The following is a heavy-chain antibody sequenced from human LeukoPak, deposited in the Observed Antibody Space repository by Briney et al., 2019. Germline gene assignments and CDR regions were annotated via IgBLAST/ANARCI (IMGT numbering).Heavy chain of an antibody. D-gene: IGHD6-6*01. CDR3: TRSSSTDLYYFDY. J-gene: IGHJ4*02. CDR1: GFTFDDYG. Sequence: GGSLRLSSAAPGFTFDDYGMSRGRQAPGKGLEWVSGINWNGGSTGYADSVKGRVTISRDNAKNSLYLQMNSLRAEDTALYHCTRSSSTDLYYFDYWGQGTLVTVSS. CDR2: INWNGGST. V-gene: IGHV3-20*01.